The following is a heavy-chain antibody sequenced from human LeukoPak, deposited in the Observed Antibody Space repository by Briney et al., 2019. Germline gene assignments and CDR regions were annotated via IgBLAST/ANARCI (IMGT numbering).Heavy chain of an antibody. CDR3: ARAMYSSGWYPFDY. CDR2: INPNTGGT. D-gene: IGHD6-19*01. V-gene: IGHV1-2*02. Sequence: ASVKVSCKASGYTFTGYCMHWVRQAPGQGLEWMGWINPNTGGTNYAQKFQGRVTMTRDTSISTAYMELSSLRSDDTAVYYCARAMYSSGWYPFDYWGQGTLVTVSS. J-gene: IGHJ4*02. CDR1: GYTFTGYC.